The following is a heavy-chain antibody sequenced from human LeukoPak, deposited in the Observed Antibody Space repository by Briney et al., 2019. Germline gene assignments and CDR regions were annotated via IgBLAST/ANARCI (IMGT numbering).Heavy chain of an antibody. CDR2: ISYDGSNK. J-gene: IGHJ6*02. CDR1: GFTFSSYA. D-gene: IGHD6-13*01. V-gene: IGHV3-30*04. Sequence: GGSLRLSCAASGFTFSSYAMHWVRQAPGKGLEWVAVISYDGSNKYYADSVKGRFTISRDNFKNTLYLQMNSLRAEDTAVYYCARARIAAAGTLEGYYYGMDVWGQGTTVTVSS. CDR3: ARARIAAAGTLEGYYYGMDV.